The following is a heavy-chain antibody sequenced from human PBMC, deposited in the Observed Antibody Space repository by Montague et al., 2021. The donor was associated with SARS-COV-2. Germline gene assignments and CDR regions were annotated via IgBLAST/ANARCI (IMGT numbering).Heavy chain of an antibody. CDR3: ARHLRVTTVTSHMYHYAMDV. V-gene: IGHV4-39*01. Sequence: SETLSLTCTVSGGSISSSSYYWGWTRQPPGKGLEWIGSIYYSGSTYYNPSLKSRVTISVDTSKNQFSLKLSSVTAADTAVYYCARHLRVTTVTSHMYHYAMDVWGQGTTVTVSS. CDR1: GGSISSSSYY. D-gene: IGHD4-11*01. CDR2: IYYSGST. J-gene: IGHJ6*02.